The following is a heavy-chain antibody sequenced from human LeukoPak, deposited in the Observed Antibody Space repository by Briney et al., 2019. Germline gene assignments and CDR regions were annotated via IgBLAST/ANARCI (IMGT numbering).Heavy chain of an antibody. V-gene: IGHV3-74*01. CDR2: INSDGGGA. J-gene: IGHJ5*02. Sequence: GGSLRLSRAASGITFGNNWMHWVRQGPGKGLVWISRINSDGGGAIYADSVKGRFTVSRDNAKNTLYLQMNSPRAEDTAVYYCARDVPHNWFDTWGQGTLVTVSS. CDR1: GITFGNNW. CDR3: ARDVPHNWFDT.